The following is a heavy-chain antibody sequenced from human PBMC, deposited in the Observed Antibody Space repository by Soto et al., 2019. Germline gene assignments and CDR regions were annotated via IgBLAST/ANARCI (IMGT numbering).Heavy chain of an antibody. CDR2: ISYDGSNK. CDR3: AKSKWELLQVFSY. V-gene: IGHV3-30*18. J-gene: IGHJ4*02. CDR1: GFTFSSYG. D-gene: IGHD1-26*01. Sequence: GGSLRLSCAASGFTFSSYGMHWVRQAPGKGLEWVAVISYDGSNKYYADSVKGRFTISRDNSKNTLYLQMNSLRAEDTAVYYCAKSKWELLQVFSYWGQGTLVTVSS.